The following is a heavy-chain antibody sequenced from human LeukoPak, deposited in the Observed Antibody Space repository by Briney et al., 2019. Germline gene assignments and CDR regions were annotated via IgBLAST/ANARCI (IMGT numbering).Heavy chain of an antibody. J-gene: IGHJ4*02. CDR1: GGSISSYY. CDR2: IYTSGST. V-gene: IGHV4-4*07. Sequence: SETLSLTCTVSGGSISSYYWRWIRQPAGKGLEWIGRIYTSGSTNYNPSLKSRVTMSVDTSKNQFSLKLSSVTAADTAVYYCAREGSSWYSYPTYYLDYWGQGTLVTVSS. D-gene: IGHD6-13*01. CDR3: AREGSSWYSYPTYYLDY.